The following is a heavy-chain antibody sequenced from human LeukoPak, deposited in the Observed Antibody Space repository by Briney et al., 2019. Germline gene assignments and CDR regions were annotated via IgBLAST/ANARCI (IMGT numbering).Heavy chain of an antibody. V-gene: IGHV3-23*01. CDR1: GFTFSSYA. J-gene: IGHJ4*02. Sequence: GSLRLSCAASGFTFSSYAMSWVRQAPGKGLEWVSAIGGSGGSTYYADSVKGRFTISRDNSKNTLYLQMNSLRAEDTAVYYCAKAAGRGYNYGDYFDYWGQGTLVTVSS. D-gene: IGHD5-18*01. CDR3: AKAAGRGYNYGDYFDY. CDR2: IGGSGGST.